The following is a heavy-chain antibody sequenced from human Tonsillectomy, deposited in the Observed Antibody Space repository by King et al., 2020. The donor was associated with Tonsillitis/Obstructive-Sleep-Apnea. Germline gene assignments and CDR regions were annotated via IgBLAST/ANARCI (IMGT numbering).Heavy chain of an antibody. CDR3: AKEQAAWDALDI. D-gene: IGHD6-25*01. CDR2: ISDDGNNK. J-gene: IGHJ3*02. Sequence: VQLVESGGGVVQPGRSLRLSCAASGFTFSSFGMHWVRQAPGKGLEWVAVISDDGNNKDYADSVKGRFNISRDNSKNTLYLQMNSLRAEDTAIYYCAKEQAAWDALDIWGQGTMVTVSS. V-gene: IGHV3-30*18. CDR1: GFTFSSFG.